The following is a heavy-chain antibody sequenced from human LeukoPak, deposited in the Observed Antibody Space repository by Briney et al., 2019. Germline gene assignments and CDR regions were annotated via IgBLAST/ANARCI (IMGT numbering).Heavy chain of an antibody. CDR1: GFTFSSYG. V-gene: IGHV3-33*06. Sequence: GGSLRLSCAASGFTFSSYGMHWVRQAPGKGLEWVAVIWYDGSNKYYADSVKGRFTISRDNSKNTLHLQMNSLRAEDTAVYYCAKEYYDFWSGYSPRPYYFDYWGQGTLVTVSS. D-gene: IGHD3-3*01. CDR2: IWYDGSNK. CDR3: AKEYYDFWSGYSPRPYYFDY. J-gene: IGHJ4*02.